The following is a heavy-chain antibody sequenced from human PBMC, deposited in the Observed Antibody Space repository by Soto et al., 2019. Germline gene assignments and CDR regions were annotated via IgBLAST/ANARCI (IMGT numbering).Heavy chain of an antibody. CDR2: IIPIFGTA. CDR1: GGTFSSYA. J-gene: IGHJ3*02. CDR3: GSHSYDILTETFDAFDI. Sequence: QVQLVQSGAEVKKPGSSVKVSCKASGGTFSSYAISWVRQAPGQGLEWMGGIIPIFGTANYAQKFQGRVTITADESTSAAYMELSSLRSEDTAVYYCGSHSYDILTETFDAFDIWGQGTMVTVSS. V-gene: IGHV1-69*01. D-gene: IGHD3-9*01.